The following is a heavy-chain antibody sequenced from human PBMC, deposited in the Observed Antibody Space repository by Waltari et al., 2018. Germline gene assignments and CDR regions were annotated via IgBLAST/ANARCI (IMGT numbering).Heavy chain of an antibody. D-gene: IGHD1-20*01. CDR3: AREPLGEVTGSGY. V-gene: IGHV3-48*01. Sequence: EVQLVASGGGLVQPGGSLRLSCAASGFTFSSYSMNWVRQAPGKGLEWVSYISSSSSTIYYADSVKGRFTISRDNAKNSLYLQMNSLRAEDTAVYYCAREPLGEVTGSGYWGQGTLVTVSS. CDR2: ISSSSSTI. J-gene: IGHJ4*02. CDR1: GFTFSSYS.